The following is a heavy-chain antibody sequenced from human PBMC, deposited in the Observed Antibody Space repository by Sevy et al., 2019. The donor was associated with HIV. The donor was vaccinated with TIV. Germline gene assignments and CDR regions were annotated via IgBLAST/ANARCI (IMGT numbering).Heavy chain of an antibody. CDR2: IRGRNNVT. V-gene: IGHV3-23*01. J-gene: IGHJ4*02. CDR1: GFTFNNYA. Sequence: GESLKISCTASGFTFNNYAMTWVRQAPGKGLEWVSSIRGRNNVTIYAESVRGRFTLSRDISKNTLYLQMNSLRVEDTAVYYCARHTGEPYYIEIWGQGTLVTVSS. D-gene: IGHD3-10*01. CDR3: ARHTGEPYYIEI.